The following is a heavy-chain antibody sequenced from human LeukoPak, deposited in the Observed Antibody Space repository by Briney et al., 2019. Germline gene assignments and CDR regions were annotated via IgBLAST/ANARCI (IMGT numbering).Heavy chain of an antibody. D-gene: IGHD3-10*01. V-gene: IGHV3-23*01. CDR3: AKGRDGGSRSQRYDY. CDR1: GFTFSSYA. J-gene: IGHJ4*02. Sequence: GGSLRLSCAASGFTFSSYAMSWVRQAPGKGLEWVSTISGTGDYTYSADSVKGRFTISRDNSENTLYLQMNSLRAEDTALYYCAKGRDGGSRSQRYDYGGQGTLVTVSS. CDR2: ISGTGDYT.